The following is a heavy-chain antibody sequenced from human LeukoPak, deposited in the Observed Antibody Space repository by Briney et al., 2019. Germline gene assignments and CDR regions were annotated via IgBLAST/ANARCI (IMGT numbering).Heavy chain of an antibody. Sequence: SETLSLTCTVSGGSINSYYWSWIRQPPGKGLEWIGYIYYSGSTNYNPSLKSRVTISVDTSKNQFSLKLSSVTAADTAVYYCARVPSRPVWGQGTLVTVSS. CDR2: IYYSGST. CDR1: GGSINSYY. CDR3: ARVPSRPV. J-gene: IGHJ4*02. V-gene: IGHV4-59*12.